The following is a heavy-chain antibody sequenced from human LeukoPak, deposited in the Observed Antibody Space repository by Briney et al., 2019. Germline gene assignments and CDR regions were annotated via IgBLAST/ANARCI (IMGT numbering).Heavy chain of an antibody. CDR1: GFTFSSYA. D-gene: IGHD2-8*01. CDR3: AKDPGYCTNGVCYAFDY. V-gene: IGHV3-23*01. CDR2: ISGSGGST. Sequence: GGSLRLSCAASGFTFSSYAMSWVRQAPGKGLEWVSAISGSGGSTYYADSVKGRFTISRDNSKNTLYLQMNSLRAEDTAVYYCAKDPGYCTNGVCYAFDYWGQGTLVIVSS. J-gene: IGHJ4*02.